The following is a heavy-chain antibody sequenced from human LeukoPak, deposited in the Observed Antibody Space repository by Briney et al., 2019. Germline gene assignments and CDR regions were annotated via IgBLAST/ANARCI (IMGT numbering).Heavy chain of an antibody. J-gene: IGHJ4*02. V-gene: IGHV3-15*01. D-gene: IGHD1-1*01. Sequence: GGSLRLSCAASGFTFSNAWMSWVRQAPGKGLEWVGRIKSKTDGGTTDYAAPVKGRFTISRDDSKNTLYLQMNSLKTEDTAVYYCARKTGTTGEAFDYWGQGTLVTVSS. CDR3: ARKTGTTGEAFDY. CDR1: GFTFSNAW. CDR2: IKSKTDGGTT.